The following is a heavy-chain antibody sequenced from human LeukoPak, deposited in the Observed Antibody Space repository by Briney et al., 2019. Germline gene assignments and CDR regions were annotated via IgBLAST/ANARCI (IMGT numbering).Heavy chain of an antibody. CDR1: GYTFTDYY. J-gene: IGHJ6*03. V-gene: IGHV1-2*02. CDR2: INPKTGGT. CDR3: ARDGIPGYSSSWYPYYYYYYMDV. Sequence: ASVKVSCKASGYTFTDYYMHCVRQAPGQGLEWVGWINPKTGGTKSAQKFQGRVTMTLDTSISTAYMELHMLRPDDTAVYYCARDGIPGYSSSWYPYYYYYYMDVWGKGTTVTVSS. D-gene: IGHD6-13*01.